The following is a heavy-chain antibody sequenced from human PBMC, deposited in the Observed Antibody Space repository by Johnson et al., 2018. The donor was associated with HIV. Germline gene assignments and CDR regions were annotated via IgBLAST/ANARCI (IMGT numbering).Heavy chain of an antibody. Sequence: VQLVESRGVLVQPGGSLRLSCAASGLTVSSNAMSWVRQAPGKGLEWVSGIYSGGSTYHADSVQGRFTISRNNTKNTLYRPMNSLRAENTAVYYSARVHSGGAFDMWGQGTMVTVSS. CDR2: IYSGGST. J-gene: IGHJ3*02. CDR3: ARVHSGGAFDM. V-gene: IGHV3-66*01. CDR1: GLTVSSNA.